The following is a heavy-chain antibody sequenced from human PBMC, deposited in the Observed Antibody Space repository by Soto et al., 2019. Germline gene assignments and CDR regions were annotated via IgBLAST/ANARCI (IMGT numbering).Heavy chain of an antibody. D-gene: IGHD3-22*01. Sequence: EVQLLESGGGLVQPGGSLRLSCAASGFTFSSYAMSWVRQAPGKGLEWVSAISGSGGSTYYADSVKGRFTISRDNSKNTLYLQMNRLRAEDTAVYYCAKDSTYYYDSSGYPAFFDIWGQVTMVTVSS. CDR3: AKDSTYYYDSSGYPAFFDI. J-gene: IGHJ3*02. V-gene: IGHV3-23*01. CDR2: ISGSGGST. CDR1: GFTFSSYA.